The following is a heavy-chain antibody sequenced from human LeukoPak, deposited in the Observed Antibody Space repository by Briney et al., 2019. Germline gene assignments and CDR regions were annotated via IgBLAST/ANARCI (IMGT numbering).Heavy chain of an antibody. CDR3: ATGHCSSTSCYEDSYYGMDV. V-gene: IGHV3-30*03. CDR2: ISYDGSDK. J-gene: IGHJ6*02. Sequence: GGSLRLSCAASGFTFSNYGMHWVRQAPGKGLEWVALISYDGSDKYYADSVRGRFTISRDNSKNTLYLQMNSLRAEDTAVFYCATGHCSSTSCYEDSYYGMDVWGQGTTVTVSS. D-gene: IGHD2-2*01. CDR1: GFTFSNYG.